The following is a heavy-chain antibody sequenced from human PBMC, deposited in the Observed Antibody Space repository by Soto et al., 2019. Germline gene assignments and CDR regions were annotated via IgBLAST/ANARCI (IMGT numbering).Heavy chain of an antibody. J-gene: IGHJ5*02. CDR2: IIPIFGTA. Sequence: AASVKVSCKASGGTFSSYAISWVRQAPGQGLEWMGGIIPIFGTANYAQKFQGRVTITADESTSTAYMELSSLRSEDTAVYYCAREGLRYFDWLLPDPSHWFDPWGQGTLVTVSS. CDR3: AREGLRYFDWLLPDPSHWFDP. CDR1: GGTFSSYA. D-gene: IGHD3-9*01. V-gene: IGHV1-69*13.